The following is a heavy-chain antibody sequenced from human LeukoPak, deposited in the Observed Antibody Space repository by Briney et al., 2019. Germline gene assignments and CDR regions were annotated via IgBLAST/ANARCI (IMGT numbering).Heavy chain of an antibody. V-gene: IGHV3-30*18. CDR2: ISSDGSIK. J-gene: IGHJ4*02. D-gene: IGHD3-3*01. CDR1: KFTFSHYG. Sequence: QAGGSLRPSCTASKFTFSHYGMQWVRQAPGKGLEWVAVISSDGSIKVYADSVKGRFTLSRDNSINTVDLQMNSLRAEDTAVYYCVKEYHSRGFGAYFDYRGQGTLVTVSS. CDR3: VKEYHSRGFGAYFDY.